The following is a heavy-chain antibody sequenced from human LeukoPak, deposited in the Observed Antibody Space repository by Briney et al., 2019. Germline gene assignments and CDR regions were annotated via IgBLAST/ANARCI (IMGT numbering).Heavy chain of an antibody. CDR2: IYYSGST. J-gene: IGHJ4*02. V-gene: IGHV4-59*01. CDR1: GGSISSYY. Sequence: PSETLSLTCTVSGGSISSYYWSWIRQPPGKGLEWIGYIYYSGSTNSNPSLKSRVTISVDTSKNQFSLELSSVTAADTAVYYCARWGSITTARFDYWGQGTLVTVSS. CDR3: ARWGSITTARFDY. D-gene: IGHD3-16*01.